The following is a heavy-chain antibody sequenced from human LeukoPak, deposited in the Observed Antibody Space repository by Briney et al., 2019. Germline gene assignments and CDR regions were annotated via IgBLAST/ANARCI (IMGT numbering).Heavy chain of an antibody. V-gene: IGHV4-59*12. CDR2: IYYSGST. CDR1: GGSISSYY. Sequence: SETLSLTCTVSGGSISSYYWSWLRQPPGKGLEWIGYIYYSGSTNYNPSLKSRVTISVDTSKNQFSLKLSSVTAADTAVYYCAREQDYDYVWGSSYDAFDIWGQGTMVTVSS. J-gene: IGHJ3*02. CDR3: AREQDYDYVWGSSYDAFDI. D-gene: IGHD3-16*01.